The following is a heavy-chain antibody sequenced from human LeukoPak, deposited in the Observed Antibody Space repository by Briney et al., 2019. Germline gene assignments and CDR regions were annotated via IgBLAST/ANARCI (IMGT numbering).Heavy chain of an antibody. CDR1: GGSINNYY. CDR3: ARLTGYDWESSYDY. D-gene: IGHD5-12*01. CDR2: IYYSGST. Sequence: PSETLSLTCTVSGGSINNYYWSWIRQPPGKGLEWIGYIYYSGSTNYNPSLKSRVTISVDTSKNQFSLKLSSVTAADTAVYYCARLTGYDWESSYDYWGQGTLVTVSS. J-gene: IGHJ4*02. V-gene: IGHV4-59*01.